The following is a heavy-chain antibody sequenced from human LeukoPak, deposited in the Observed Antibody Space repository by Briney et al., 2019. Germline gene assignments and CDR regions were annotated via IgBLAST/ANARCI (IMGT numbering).Heavy chain of an antibody. CDR3: ARGYSSGWKRAYWYFDL. CDR1: GGSISSYY. D-gene: IGHD6-19*01. V-gene: IGHV4-59*01. J-gene: IGHJ2*01. CDR2: IYYSGST. Sequence: PSETLSLTCTVSGGSISSYYWSWIRQPPGKGLEWIGYIYYSGSTNYNPSLKSRVTISVDTSKNQFSLKLTSVTAADTAVYYCARGYSSGWKRAYWYFDLWGRGTLVTVPS.